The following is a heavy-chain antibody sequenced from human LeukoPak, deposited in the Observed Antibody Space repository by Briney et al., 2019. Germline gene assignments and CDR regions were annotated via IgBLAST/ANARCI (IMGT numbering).Heavy chain of an antibody. D-gene: IGHD3-3*01. J-gene: IGHJ5*02. CDR1: GYTFTSYG. V-gene: IGHV1-18*01. CDR3: ARDVVDTDTIFGVVYQAVSNWFDP. CDR2: ISAYNGNT. Sequence: ASVKVSCKASGYTFTSYGISWVRQAPGQGLEWMGWISAYNGNTNYAQKLQGRVTMTTDTSTSTAYMELRSLRSDDTAVYYCARDVVDTDTIFGVVYQAVSNWFDPWGQGTLVTVSS.